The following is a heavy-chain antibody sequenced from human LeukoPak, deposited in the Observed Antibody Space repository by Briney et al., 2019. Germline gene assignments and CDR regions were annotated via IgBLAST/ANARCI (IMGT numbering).Heavy chain of an antibody. CDR3: ARENSGSYYEVRFDP. D-gene: IGHD1-26*01. Sequence: SQTLSLTCTVSGGSISSTSSYWSWIRQPAGKGLEWIGRIYTSGSTNYNPSLKSRVTISVDTSENQFSLKLSSVTAADTAVYYCARENSGSYYEVRFDPWGQGTLVTVSS. V-gene: IGHV4-61*02. CDR1: GGSISSTSSY. J-gene: IGHJ5*02. CDR2: IYTSGST.